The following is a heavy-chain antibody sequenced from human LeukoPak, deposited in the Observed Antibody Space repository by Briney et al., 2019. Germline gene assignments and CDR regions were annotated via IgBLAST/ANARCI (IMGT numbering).Heavy chain of an antibody. Sequence: SETLSLTCTVSGGSISSDYWSWIRQPPGKGLEWIGYIYYSGSTNYNPSLKSRVTISVDTSKNQFSLKLSSVTAADTAVYYCAREYSTSWQYYFDYWGQGTLVTVSS. CDR1: GGSISSDY. CDR2: IYYSGST. D-gene: IGHD6-13*01. V-gene: IGHV4-59*01. J-gene: IGHJ4*02. CDR3: AREYSTSWQYYFDY.